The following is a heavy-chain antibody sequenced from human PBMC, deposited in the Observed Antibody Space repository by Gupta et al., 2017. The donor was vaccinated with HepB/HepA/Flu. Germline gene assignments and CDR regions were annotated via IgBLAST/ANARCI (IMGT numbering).Heavy chain of an antibody. CDR3: VKDHVDAGTRWGAFDI. V-gene: IGHV3-23*01. J-gene: IGHJ3*02. CDR1: GFTFLYYA. CDR2: ISRSGDTI. D-gene: IGHD1-1*01. Sequence: EVQLLESGGGLVPPGGSLRLSCPASGFTFLYYAMSWVRQAPGRGLEGVSTISRSGDTILYADDGKGRFTISRDTYKNTGDVKKNRLGAEEMAAYYCVKDHVDAGTRWGAFDIGGQGTVVTV.